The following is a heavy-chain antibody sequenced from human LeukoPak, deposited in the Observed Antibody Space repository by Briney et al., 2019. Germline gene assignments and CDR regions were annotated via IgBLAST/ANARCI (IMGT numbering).Heavy chain of an antibody. CDR1: GLTFSNYA. Sequence: PGGSLRLSCAASGLTFSNYAVGWVRQAPGRGLEWVSAISNSGGRTYYADSVKGRFTISRDNSKNTPYLQMNSLRDDDAGVYYCAKRMGYDFGHFDYWGQGALVTVSS. J-gene: IGHJ4*02. CDR3: AKRMGYDFGHFDY. V-gene: IGHV3-23*01. D-gene: IGHD2/OR15-2a*01. CDR2: ISNSGGRT.